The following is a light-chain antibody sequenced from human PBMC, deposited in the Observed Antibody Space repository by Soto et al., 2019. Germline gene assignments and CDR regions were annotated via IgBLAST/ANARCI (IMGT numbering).Light chain of an antibody. CDR3: QQRSNWPPMYT. Sequence: EIVLTQSPATLSLSPGERATLSCRASQSVSSYLAWYQQKPGQAPRLLIYDASNRATGIPARFSGSGSGTACTLTISSLEPEEFAVYYCQQRSNWPPMYTFGQGTKLEIK. V-gene: IGKV3-11*01. CDR1: QSVSSY. CDR2: DAS. J-gene: IGKJ2*01.